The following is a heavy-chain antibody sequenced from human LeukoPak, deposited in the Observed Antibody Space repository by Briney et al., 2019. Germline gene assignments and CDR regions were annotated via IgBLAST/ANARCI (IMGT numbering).Heavy chain of an antibody. J-gene: IGHJ4*02. CDR3: ARTSARGAQFDY. V-gene: IGHV4-4*07. Sequence: PSETLSLTCTVSGGSISNYYWSWTRQSAGMGLEWIGRIYASGSTNYNPSLKSRVTMSVDTSNNQFSLNLSSVTAADTAVYYCARTSARGAQFDYWGQGTLVTVSS. D-gene: IGHD3-10*01. CDR1: GGSISNYY. CDR2: IYASGST.